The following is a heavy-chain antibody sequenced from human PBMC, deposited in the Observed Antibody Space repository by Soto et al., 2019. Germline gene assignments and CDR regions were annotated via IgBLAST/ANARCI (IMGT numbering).Heavy chain of an antibody. J-gene: IGHJ6*02. V-gene: IGHV1-69*13. Sequence: SVKVSCKASGGTFSSYAISWVRQAPGQGLEWMGGIIPIFGTANYAQKFQGRVTITADESTSTAYMELSSLRSEDTAVYYCATVVVPAASYYYYYGMDVWGQGTTVTLSS. CDR3: ATVVVPAASYYYYYGMDV. CDR2: IIPIFGTA. D-gene: IGHD2-2*01. CDR1: GGTFSSYA.